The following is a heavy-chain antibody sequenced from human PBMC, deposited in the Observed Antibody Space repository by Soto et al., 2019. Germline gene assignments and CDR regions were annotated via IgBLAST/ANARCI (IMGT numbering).Heavy chain of an antibody. V-gene: IGHV1-3*01. CDR2: IIVSHGRP. CDR1: GYTFTSHT. D-gene: IGHD2-8*01. Sequence: QVQLVQSGAAVKEPGASVKVSCKASGYTFTSHTIHWARQAPGQGLEWMGWIIVSHGRPRIAPQFQGIVTLTTDTSATTAYMELNSLTAEDTAVYFCAREPEDGVPGDFWGQGPLVVVAS. J-gene: IGHJ4*02. CDR3: AREPEDGVPGDF.